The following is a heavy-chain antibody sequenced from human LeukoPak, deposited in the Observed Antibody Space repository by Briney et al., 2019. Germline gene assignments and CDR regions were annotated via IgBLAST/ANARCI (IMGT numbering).Heavy chain of an antibody. CDR1: GFTFSNAW. D-gene: IGHD4-11*01. J-gene: IGHJ1*01. CDR2: VQHIGGET. CDR3: ATYSILNAREFRY. Sequence: PGGSLRLSCAASGFTFSNAWMSWVRQAPGKGLEWVANVQHIGGETYYVDSVKGRLTISRDNAKNSVYLQMNSLGADDTAVYYCATYSILNAREFRYWGQGTLVTVTS. V-gene: IGHV3-7*01.